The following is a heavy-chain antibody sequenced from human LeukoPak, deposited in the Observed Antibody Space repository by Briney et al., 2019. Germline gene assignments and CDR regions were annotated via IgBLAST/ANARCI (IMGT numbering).Heavy chain of an antibody. J-gene: IGHJ4*02. CDR1: GFTFTSSA. Sequence: GTSAKVSCKASGFTFTSSAVQWVRQARGQRLEWIAWIVVGSGNTNYAQKFQERVTITRDMSTSTAYMELSSLRSEDTAVYYCAADLFSITMVRGVLDYWGQGTLVTVSS. CDR2: IVVGSGNT. CDR3: AADLFSITMVRGVLDY. D-gene: IGHD3-10*01. V-gene: IGHV1-58*01.